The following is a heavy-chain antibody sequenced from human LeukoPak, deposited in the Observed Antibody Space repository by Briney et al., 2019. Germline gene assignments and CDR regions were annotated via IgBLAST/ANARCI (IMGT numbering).Heavy chain of an antibody. D-gene: IGHD2-2*01. V-gene: IGHV4-38-2*02. J-gene: IGHJ4*02. CDR3: AKGYCRGNSCYDDRGAFDY. Sequence: SETLSLTCSVSGYSISSGNYWGWIRLPPGKGLQWIGSIFHSGSNYYTPPLKSRVTISVDTSKNQFSLKLISVTAAGTAVYYCAKGYCRGNSCYDDRGAFDYWGQGTLVTVSS. CDR2: IFHSGSN. CDR1: GYSISSGNY.